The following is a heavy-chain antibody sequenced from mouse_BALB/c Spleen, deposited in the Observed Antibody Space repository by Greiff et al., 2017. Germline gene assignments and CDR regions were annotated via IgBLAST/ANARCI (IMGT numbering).Heavy chain of an antibody. Sequence: EVQVVESGGGLVKPGGSLKLSCAASGFTFSDYYMYWVRQTPEKRLEWVATISDGGSYTYYPDSVKGRFTISRDNAKNNLYLQMSSLKSEDTAMYYCARDYYGYGAMDYWGQGTSVTVSS. CDR3: ARDYYGYGAMDY. D-gene: IGHD1-2*01. V-gene: IGHV5-4*02. CDR2: ISDGGSYT. J-gene: IGHJ4*01. CDR1: GFTFSDYY.